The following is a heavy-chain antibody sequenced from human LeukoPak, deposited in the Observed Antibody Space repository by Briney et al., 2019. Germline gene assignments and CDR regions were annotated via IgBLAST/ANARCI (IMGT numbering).Heavy chain of an antibody. CDR1: GGSISSYY. J-gene: IGHJ4*02. Sequence: SETLSLTCTVSGGSISSYYWSWIRQPPGKGLEWIGYIYYSGSTNYNPSLKSRVTISVDTSKNQFSLKLSSVTAADTAVYYCAIYYGSGSYQYYFDYWGQGTLVTVSS. CDR3: AIYYGSGSYQYYFDY. CDR2: IYYSGST. D-gene: IGHD3-10*01. V-gene: IGHV4-59*01.